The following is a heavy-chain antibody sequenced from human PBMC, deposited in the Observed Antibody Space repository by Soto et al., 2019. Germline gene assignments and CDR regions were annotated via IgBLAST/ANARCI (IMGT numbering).Heavy chain of an antibody. D-gene: IGHD6-13*01. Sequence: QVQLQESGPGLVKPSETLSLTCTVSGGSISSYYWSWIRQPPGKGLEWIGYIYYSGSTNYNPALKSRVTISVDTSKNQFSLKLSSVTAADPAVYYCAMSSRWSNLFDYWGQGTLVTVSS. CDR2: IYYSGST. CDR1: GGSISSYY. CDR3: AMSSRWSNLFDY. V-gene: IGHV4-59*12. J-gene: IGHJ4*02.